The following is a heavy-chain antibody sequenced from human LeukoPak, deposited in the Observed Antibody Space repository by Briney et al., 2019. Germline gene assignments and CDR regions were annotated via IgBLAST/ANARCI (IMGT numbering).Heavy chain of an antibody. CDR2: IRYRGNT. J-gene: IGHJ4*02. V-gene: IGHV4-59*01. D-gene: IGHD6-6*01. Sequence: SETLSLTCTVSGVSISSSYWSWIRQPPGKGLEWTGYIRYRGNTNYNPSLKSRVTISVDTSKNQFSLRLSSVTAADTAIYYCARDSSLDYWGQGTLVTVSS. CDR1: GVSISSSY. CDR3: ARDSSLDY.